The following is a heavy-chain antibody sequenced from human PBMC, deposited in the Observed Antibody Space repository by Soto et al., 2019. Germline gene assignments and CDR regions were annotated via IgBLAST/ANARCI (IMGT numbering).Heavy chain of an antibody. CDR2: ISRSGGST. CDR1: GFTFTSYA. V-gene: IGHV3-23*01. Sequence: GGSLRLSCAASGFTFTSYAMSWVRQAPGKGLEWVSVISRSGGSTYYADSVKGRFTISRDNSKNTLYLQMDSLGAEDTAVYYSSKGFSASGSYYTLFDYWGQGTLVTVSS. J-gene: IGHJ4*02. D-gene: IGHD3-10*01. CDR3: SKGFSASGSYYTLFDY.